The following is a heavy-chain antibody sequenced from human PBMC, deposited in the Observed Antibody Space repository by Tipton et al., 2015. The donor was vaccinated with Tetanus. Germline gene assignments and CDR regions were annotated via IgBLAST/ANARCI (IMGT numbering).Heavy chain of an antibody. CDR3: AKEALGVLNL. CDR1: GSTFKSYT. D-gene: IGHD3-16*01. CDR2: ISGSRLTP. V-gene: IGHV3-23*01. Sequence: FLRLSCAASGSTFKSYTMNWVRQAPGNGLKWIAAISGSRLTPYYADSVKGRFTISRDNSKNTLSLQLNNLRADDTAIYYCAKEALGVLNLWGKGTTVIVSS. J-gene: IGHJ6*04.